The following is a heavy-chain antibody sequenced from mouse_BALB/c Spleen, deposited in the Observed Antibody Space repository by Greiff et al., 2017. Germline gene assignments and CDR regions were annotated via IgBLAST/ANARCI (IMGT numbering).Heavy chain of an antibody. CDR2: IYPGSGNT. D-gene: IGHD2-4*01. J-gene: IGHJ4*01. V-gene: IGHV1-77*01. CDR3: ARGDYDYLYAMDY. Sequence: QVQLKQSGAELARPGASVKLSCKASGYTFTDYYINWVKQRTGQGLEWIGEIYPGSGNTYYNEKFKGKATLTADKSSSTAYMQLSSLTSEDSAVYFCARGDYDYLYAMDYWGQGTSVTVSS. CDR1: GYTFTDYY.